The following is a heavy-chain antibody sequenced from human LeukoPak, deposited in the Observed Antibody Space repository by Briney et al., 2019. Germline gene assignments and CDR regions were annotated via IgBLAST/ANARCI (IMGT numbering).Heavy chain of an antibody. V-gene: IGHV1-8*01. CDR1: GYTFTSYD. CDR2: MNPNSGNT. CDR3: ARLYCSGGSCYSSYYYYMDV. J-gene: IGHJ6*03. Sequence: ASVKVSCKASGYTFTSYDINWVRQATGQGLEWMGWMNPNSGNTGYAQKFQGRVTMTRNTSISTAYMELSSLRSENTAVYYCARLYCSGGSCYSSYYYYMDVWGKGTTVTVSS. D-gene: IGHD2-15*01.